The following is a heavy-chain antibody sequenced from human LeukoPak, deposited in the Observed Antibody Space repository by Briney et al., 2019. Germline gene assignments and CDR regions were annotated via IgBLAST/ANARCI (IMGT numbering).Heavy chain of an antibody. Sequence: PSETLSLTCTVSGGSISGHFWSWIRQPPGKGLEWIGYIYYSGSTNYNPSLESRVTMSVDTSKNQFSLKLASVTAADTAVYYCAREGYYDILTGYYHNWFDPWGQGTLVTVSS. CDR2: IYYSGST. J-gene: IGHJ5*02. D-gene: IGHD3-9*01. CDR1: GGSISGHF. CDR3: AREGYYDILTGYYHNWFDP. V-gene: IGHV4-59*11.